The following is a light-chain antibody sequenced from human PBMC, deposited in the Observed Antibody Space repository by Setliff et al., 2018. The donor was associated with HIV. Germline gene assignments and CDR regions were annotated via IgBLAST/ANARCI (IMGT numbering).Light chain of an antibody. V-gene: IGLV2-23*02. Sequence: QSALTQPASVSGSPGQSITISCTGTSSDVGSYDLVSWYQQHPGEAPKLVIYEVNKRPSGVSNRFSGSKSGNTASLTIFGRQVEDEADYYCCSYAGGSTFWVFAGGTKVTVL. CDR2: EVN. CDR3: CSYAGGSTFWV. J-gene: IGLJ2*01. CDR1: SSDVGSYDL.